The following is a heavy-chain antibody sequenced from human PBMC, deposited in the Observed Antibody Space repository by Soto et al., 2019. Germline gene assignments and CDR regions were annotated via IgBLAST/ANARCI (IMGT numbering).Heavy chain of an antibody. Sequence: GGSLRLSCAASGFTFSSYSMNWVRQAPGKGLEWVSYISSSSSTIYYADSVKGRFTISRDNAKNSLYLQMNSLRDEDTAVYYCARDLDCSSTSCYFRRLLRNYGMDVWGQGTTVTVSS. CDR1: GFTFSSYS. CDR2: ISSSSSTI. CDR3: ARDLDCSSTSCYFRRLLRNYGMDV. D-gene: IGHD2-2*01. J-gene: IGHJ6*02. V-gene: IGHV3-48*02.